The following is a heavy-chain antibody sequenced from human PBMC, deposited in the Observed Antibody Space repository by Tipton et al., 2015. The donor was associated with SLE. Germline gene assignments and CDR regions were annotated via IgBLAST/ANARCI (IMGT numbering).Heavy chain of an antibody. CDR1: GFTFINYA. V-gene: IGHV3-23*01. D-gene: IGHD5/OR15-5a*01. CDR2: ISGSGGST. J-gene: IGHJ4*02. Sequence: SLRLSCAASGFTFINYAMSWVRQAPGKGLEWVSAISGSGGSTYYADSVKGRFTISRDNSKNTLYLQMNSLRAEDTAVYYCAKVRPSTITRGDYWGQGTLVTVSS. CDR3: AKVRPSTITRGDY.